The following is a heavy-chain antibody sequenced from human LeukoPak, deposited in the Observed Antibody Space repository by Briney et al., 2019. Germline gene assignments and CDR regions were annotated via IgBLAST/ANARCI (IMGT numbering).Heavy chain of an antibody. Sequence: PGGSLRLSCAASGFTFSGYSMNWVRQAPGKGLEWVSSISSSSSYIYYADSVKGRFTISRDNAKNSLYLQMNSLRAEDTAVYYCAKHTIWSFDYWGQGTLVTVSS. CDR3: AKHTIWSFDY. CDR2: ISSSSSYI. J-gene: IGHJ4*02. CDR1: GFTFSGYS. V-gene: IGHV3-21*01. D-gene: IGHD5-24*01.